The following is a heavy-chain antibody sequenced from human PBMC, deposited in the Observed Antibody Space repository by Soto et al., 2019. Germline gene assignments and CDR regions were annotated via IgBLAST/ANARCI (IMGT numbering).Heavy chain of an antibody. Sequence: GGSLRLSCASSGFSFGSYALSWVRQAPGKGLEWVSTISGSDCKTFYADSVKGRFSISRDTSQSTLYLQMSSLRADDTAMYYCARWSYLDYWGQGTRVAVSS. V-gene: IGHV3-23*01. D-gene: IGHD3-3*01. CDR1: GFSFGSYA. J-gene: IGHJ4*02. CDR3: ARWSYLDY. CDR2: ISGSDCKT.